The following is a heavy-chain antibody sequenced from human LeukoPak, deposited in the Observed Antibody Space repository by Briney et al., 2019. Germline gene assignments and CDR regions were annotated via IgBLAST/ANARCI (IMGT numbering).Heavy chain of an antibody. CDR2: INAGNGNT. Sequence: ASVKVSCKASGYTFTSYAMHWVRQAPGQRLEWMGWINAGNGNTKYSQKFQGRVTITRDTSASTAYMELSSLRSEDTAVYYCARGDFWSGYYNYYGMDVWGQGTTVTVSS. CDR3: ARGDFWSGYYNYYGMDV. J-gene: IGHJ6*02. CDR1: GYTFTSYA. V-gene: IGHV1-3*01. D-gene: IGHD3-3*01.